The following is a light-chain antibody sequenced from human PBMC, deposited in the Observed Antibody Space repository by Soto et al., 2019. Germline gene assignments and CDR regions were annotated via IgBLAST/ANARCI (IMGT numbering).Light chain of an antibody. CDR2: GAS. J-gene: IGKJ2*01. CDR1: QSVSSN. V-gene: IGKV3-20*01. Sequence: EIVMTQSPATLSVSPGERATLSCRASQSVSSNLAWYQQKPGQAPRLLIYGASSRATGIPDRFSGSGSGTDFTLTISRLEPEDFAVYYCQQYDTSIWAYTFGQGTKLEIK. CDR3: QQYDTSIWAYT.